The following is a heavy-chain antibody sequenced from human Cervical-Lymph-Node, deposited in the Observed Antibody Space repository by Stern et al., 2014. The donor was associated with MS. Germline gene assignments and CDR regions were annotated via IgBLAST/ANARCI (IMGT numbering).Heavy chain of an antibody. Sequence: VQLVQSGPEVRQPGASVRVSCKASGYTFTTPNYGIAWVREAPGRGLEWMGWISSYNCISVHAQNLQDRVTMTTDTSTSTAYMELRSLRSDDTAFYYCARERVRDFNDYHFDSWGQGTLVTVSS. CDR2: ISSYNCIS. CDR1: GYTFTTPNYG. J-gene: IGHJ4*02. CDR3: ARERVRDFNDYHFDS. D-gene: IGHD4-11*01. V-gene: IGHV1-18*01.